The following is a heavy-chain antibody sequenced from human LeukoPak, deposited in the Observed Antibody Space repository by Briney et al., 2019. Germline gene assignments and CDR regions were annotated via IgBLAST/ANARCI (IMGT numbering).Heavy chain of an antibody. CDR2: INAGNGNT. CDR3: ARDYYDTSGPFDY. CDR1: GYTFTDYA. Sequence: ASVKVSCKASGYTFTDYALHWVRQAPGQRLQWMGRINAGNGNTKYSQEFQGRITITRDTSASTAYMELSSLRSEDMAVYYCARDYYDTSGPFDYWGQGTLVTVSS. D-gene: IGHD3-22*01. J-gene: IGHJ4*02. V-gene: IGHV1-3*03.